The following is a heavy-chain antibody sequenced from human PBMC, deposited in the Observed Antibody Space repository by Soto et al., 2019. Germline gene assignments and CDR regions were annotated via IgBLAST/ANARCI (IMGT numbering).Heavy chain of an antibody. CDR2: ISYDGSNK. CDR1: GFTFSSYA. V-gene: IGHV3-30-3*01. J-gene: IGHJ3*02. D-gene: IGHD5-12*01. CDR3: ARDPATSAFDI. Sequence: PGGSLRLSCAASGFTFSSYAMHWVRQAPGKGLEWVAVISYDGSNKYYADSVKGRFTISRDNSKNTLYLQMNSLRAEDTAVYYCARDPATSAFDIWGQGTMVTVSS.